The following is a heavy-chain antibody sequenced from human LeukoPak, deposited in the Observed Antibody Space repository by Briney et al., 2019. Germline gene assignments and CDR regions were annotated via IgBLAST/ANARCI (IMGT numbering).Heavy chain of an antibody. Sequence: PSETLSLTCTVSGGSISSYYWSWIRQPPGKGLEWIGYIYYGGSTNYNPSLKSRVTISVDTSKNQFSLKLSSVTAADTAVYYCARGVTTRYWGQGTLVTVSS. V-gene: IGHV4-59*01. CDR3: ARGVTTRY. CDR1: GGSISSYY. CDR2: IYYGGST. J-gene: IGHJ4*02. D-gene: IGHD1-1*01.